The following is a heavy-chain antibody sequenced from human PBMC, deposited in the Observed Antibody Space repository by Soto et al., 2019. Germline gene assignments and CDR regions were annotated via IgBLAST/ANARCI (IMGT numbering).Heavy chain of an antibody. CDR1: GYSFTSHD. Sequence: ASVKVSCKGYGYSFTSHDMHWVRQAPGQRLEWMGWINAANGNTKYSQKFQGRVTITRDTSATTVYMELSSLRSEDTAVYYCAGSFHFWSTYYFDYWGQGTPVTVSS. CDR3: AGSFHFWSTYYFDY. J-gene: IGHJ4*02. CDR2: INAANGNT. D-gene: IGHD3-3*02. V-gene: IGHV1-3*01.